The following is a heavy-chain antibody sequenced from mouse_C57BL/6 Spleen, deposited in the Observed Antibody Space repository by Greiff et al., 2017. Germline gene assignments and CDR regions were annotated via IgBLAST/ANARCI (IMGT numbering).Heavy chain of an antibody. Sequence: VQLVESGAELVKPGASVKLSCKASGYTFTSYWMHWVKQRPGQGLEWIGMIHPNSGSTNYNEKFKSKATLTVDKSSSTAYMQLSSLTSEDSAVYYCVTLSHYYYGSSYYFDYWGQGTTLTVSS. V-gene: IGHV1-64*01. CDR2: IHPNSGST. J-gene: IGHJ2*01. D-gene: IGHD1-1*01. CDR3: VTLSHYYYGSSYYFDY. CDR1: GYTFTSYW.